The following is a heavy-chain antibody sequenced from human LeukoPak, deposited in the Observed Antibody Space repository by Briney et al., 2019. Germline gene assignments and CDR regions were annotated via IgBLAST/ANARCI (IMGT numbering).Heavy chain of an antibody. Sequence: GGSLRLSCVASGFTFSSYGMHWVRQAPGKELEWVAFLSSDGSKKYYADSVKGRFTISRDNSKNMLYLQMNSLRGEDTAVYYCAKTINSSWWGYFDYWGQGTLVTVSS. CDR2: LSSDGSKK. V-gene: IGHV3-30*18. J-gene: IGHJ4*02. D-gene: IGHD6-13*01. CDR1: GFTFSSYG. CDR3: AKTINSSWWGYFDY.